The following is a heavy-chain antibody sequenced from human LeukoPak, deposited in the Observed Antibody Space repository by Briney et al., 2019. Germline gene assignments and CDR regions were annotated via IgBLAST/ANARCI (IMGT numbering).Heavy chain of an antibody. CDR3: ARDYGAYHVPYWYFDL. D-gene: IGHD4-17*01. CDR2: ISSSGTYT. J-gene: IGHJ2*01. V-gene: IGHV3-11*05. Sequence: GGSLRLSCAASGFTVSNAWMSWVRQAPGKGLEWVSYISSSGTYTNYADSVKGRFTISRDNAKNSLYLQMDSLRADDTAVYYCARDYGAYHVPYWYFDLWGRGTLVTVSS. CDR1: GFTVSNAW.